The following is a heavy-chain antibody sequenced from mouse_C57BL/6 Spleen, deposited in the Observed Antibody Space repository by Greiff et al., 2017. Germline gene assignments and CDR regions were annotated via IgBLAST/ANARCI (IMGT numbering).Heavy chain of an antibody. D-gene: IGHD2-2*01. J-gene: IGHJ4*01. CDR1: GYSITSGYD. CDR3: ARVPYGYDEGMDY. Sequence: VQLQQSGPGMVKPSQSLSLTYTVTGYSITSGYDWHWIRHFPGNKLEWMGYISYSGSTNYNPSLKSRISITHDTSKNHFFLKLNSVTTEDTATYYCARVPYGYDEGMDYWGQGTSVTVSS. CDR2: ISYSGST. V-gene: IGHV3-1*01.